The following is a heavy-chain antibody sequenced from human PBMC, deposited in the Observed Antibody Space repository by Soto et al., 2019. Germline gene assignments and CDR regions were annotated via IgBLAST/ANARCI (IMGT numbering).Heavy chain of an antibody. Sequence: ASVKVSCKASRYTFTGYYMHCVRQAPGQGLEWMGWINPNSGGTNYAQKFQGRVTMTRDTSISTAYMELSRLGSDDTAVYYCARKLELRGSYYYYYDMDVWGQGTTVTVSS. J-gene: IGHJ6*02. CDR1: RYTFTGYY. V-gene: IGHV1-2*02. CDR3: ARKLELRGSYYYYYDMDV. D-gene: IGHD1-7*01. CDR2: INPNSGGT.